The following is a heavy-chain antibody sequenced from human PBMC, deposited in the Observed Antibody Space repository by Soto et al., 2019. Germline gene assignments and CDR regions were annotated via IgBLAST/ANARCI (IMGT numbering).Heavy chain of an antibody. CDR2: IIPIFGTA. D-gene: IGHD5-12*01. V-gene: IGHV1-69*13. CDR1: GGTFSSYA. Sequence: ASVKVSCKASGGTFSSYAISWVRQAPGQGLEWMGGIIPIFGTANYAQKFQGRVTITADESPSTAYMEPSSLRSEDTAAYYCARDNGDSGYDYSYYYYGTDVWGQGTTVTVSS. J-gene: IGHJ6*02. CDR3: ARDNGDSGYDYSYYYYGTDV.